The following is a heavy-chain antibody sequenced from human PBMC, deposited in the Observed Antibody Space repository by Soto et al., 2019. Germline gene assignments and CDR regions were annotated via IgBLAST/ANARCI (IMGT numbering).Heavy chain of an antibody. CDR3: ARQGLTWDWFDP. V-gene: IGHV4-39*01. CDR2: IYYSGST. D-gene: IGHD7-27*01. Sequence: SETLSLTCTVSGGSISSSSYYWGWIRQPPGKGLEWIGSIYYSGSTYYNPSLKSRVTISVDTSKNQFSLKLSSVTAADTAVYYCARQGLTWDWFDPWGKGTLVTVSS. CDR1: GGSISSSSYY. J-gene: IGHJ5*02.